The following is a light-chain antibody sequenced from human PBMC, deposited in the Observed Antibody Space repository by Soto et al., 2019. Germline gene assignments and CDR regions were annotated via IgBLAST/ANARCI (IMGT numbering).Light chain of an antibody. CDR2: DAS. Sequence: DFQMTQSPSTLSASLGDRVTITCRASQSISSWLAWYQQKPGKAPKLLIYDASSLESGVPSRFSGSGSGTEFTLTISSLQPDDFATYYFQQYNSYSWTFGQGTKVDI. CDR1: QSISSW. CDR3: QQYNSYSWT. J-gene: IGKJ1*01. V-gene: IGKV1-5*01.